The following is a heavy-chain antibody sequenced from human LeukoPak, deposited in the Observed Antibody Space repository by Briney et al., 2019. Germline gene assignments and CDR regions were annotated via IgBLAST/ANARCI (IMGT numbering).Heavy chain of an antibody. CDR1: GFTFSNNG. CDR2: IWYDGQTK. V-gene: IGHV3-33*08. Sequence: GGSLRLSCAASGFTFSNNGMTWVRQAPGKGPQWVALIWYDGQTKFYGDSVKGRFTISRDNSGSTLFLHMSSLRVEDTAVYYCAREWGRIAVAGGPGYWGQGALVTVSS. CDR3: AREWGRIAVAGGPGY. J-gene: IGHJ4*02. D-gene: IGHD6-19*01.